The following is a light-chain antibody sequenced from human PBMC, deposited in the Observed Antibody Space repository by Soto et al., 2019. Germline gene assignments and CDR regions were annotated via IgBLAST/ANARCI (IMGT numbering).Light chain of an antibody. CDR2: GNS. CDR3: QSYDSSLSAYV. J-gene: IGLJ1*01. CDR1: SSNIGAGYD. V-gene: IGLV1-40*01. Sequence: QSVLTQPPPVSGAPGQRVTISCTGSSSNIGAGYDVHWYQQLPETAPKLLIYGNSNRPSGVPDRFSGSKSGTSASLAITGLQAEDEADYYCQSYDSSLSAYVFGTGTKVTV.